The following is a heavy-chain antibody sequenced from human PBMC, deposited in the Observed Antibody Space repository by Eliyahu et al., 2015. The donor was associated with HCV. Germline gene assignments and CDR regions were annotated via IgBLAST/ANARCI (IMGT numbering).Heavy chain of an antibody. CDR3: ARGPGGPSSWYLSAEYFQH. CDR1: GFTFSXYG. CDR2: IWYDGSNK. V-gene: IGHV3-33*01. D-gene: IGHD6-13*01. J-gene: IGHJ1*01. Sequence: QVQLVESGGGVVQPGRSLXLSCAAXGFTFSXYGMHWVRQAPGKGLEGVAVIWYDGSNKYYADSVKGRFTISRDNSKNTLYLQMNSLRAEDTAVYYCARGPGGPSSWYLSAEYFQHWGQGTLVTVSS.